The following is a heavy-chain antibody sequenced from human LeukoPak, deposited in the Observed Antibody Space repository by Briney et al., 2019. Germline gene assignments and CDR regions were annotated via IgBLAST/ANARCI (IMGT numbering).Heavy chain of an antibody. CDR3: ARPLLDYYDSSGYISGDAFDI. CDR1: GYTFTSYD. D-gene: IGHD3-22*01. CDR2: MNPNSGNT. V-gene: IGHV1-8*01. Sequence: ASVKVSCKASGYTFTSYDINWVRQATGQGLEWMGWMNPNSGNTGYAQKLQGRVTMTTDTSTSTAYMELRSLRSDDTAVYYCARPLLDYYDSSGYISGDAFDIWGQGTMVTVSS. J-gene: IGHJ3*02.